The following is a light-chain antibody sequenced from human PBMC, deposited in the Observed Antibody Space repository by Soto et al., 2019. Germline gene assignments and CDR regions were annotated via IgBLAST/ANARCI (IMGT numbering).Light chain of an antibody. CDR3: QQYNSSYT. Sequence: DIQMTQSPSTLSASVGDRVTITCRASQRTSGWLAWYQQKPGKAPKLLMYKVSTVESGVPSRFSGSGSETDFTLTISSLQPDDFATYYCQQYNSSYTCGQGTKLESK. CDR1: QRTSGW. V-gene: IGKV1-5*03. J-gene: IGKJ2*01. CDR2: KVS.